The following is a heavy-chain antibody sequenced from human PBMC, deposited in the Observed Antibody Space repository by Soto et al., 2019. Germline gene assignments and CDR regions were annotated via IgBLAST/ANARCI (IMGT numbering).Heavy chain of an antibody. Sequence: EVQLVESGGGLVQPGGSLRLSCVASGFSFSSYWMHWVRQVPGKGLMWVSRVKSDETSTIYADSVKGRFTISRDNAKNMLYLQMNSLRADDTAVYYGVRGYSGWGFDPWGQGTLVTVSS. CDR2: VKSDETST. D-gene: IGHD5-12*01. CDR3: VRGYSGWGFDP. V-gene: IGHV3-74*01. CDR1: GFSFSSYW. J-gene: IGHJ5*02.